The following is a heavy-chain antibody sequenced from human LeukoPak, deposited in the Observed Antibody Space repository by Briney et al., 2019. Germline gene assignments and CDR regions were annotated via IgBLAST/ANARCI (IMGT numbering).Heavy chain of an antibody. D-gene: IGHD3-9*01. V-gene: IGHV3-23*05. CDR2: YGSGSNT. J-gene: IGHJ4*02. Sequence: YGSGSNTYYADSVKGRFIISRDNSKNTLYLQMNSLRAEDTAVYYCANQVGALRYFDWLFHNDFDYWGQGTLVTVSS. CDR3: ANQVGALRYFDWLFHNDFDY.